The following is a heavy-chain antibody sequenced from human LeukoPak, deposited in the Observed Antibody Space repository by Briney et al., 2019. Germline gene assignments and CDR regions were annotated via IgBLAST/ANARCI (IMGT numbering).Heavy chain of an antibody. CDR3: ARLGHGASVWGSYSFDY. V-gene: IGHV4-59*01. J-gene: IGHJ4*02. CDR1: GGSIRNYY. D-gene: IGHD3-16*01. CDR2: ISHSGNT. Sequence: SETLSLTCTVSGGSIRNYYSSWIRQPPGKGLEWIGYISHSGNTNYNPSLKSRVAISLYTSKNQFSLILSSVTAADTAVYYCARLGHGASVWGSYSFDYWGQGTLVTVSS.